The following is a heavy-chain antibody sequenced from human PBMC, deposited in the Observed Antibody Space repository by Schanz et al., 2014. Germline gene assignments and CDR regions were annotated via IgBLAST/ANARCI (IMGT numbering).Heavy chain of an antibody. D-gene: IGHD1-1*01. J-gene: IGHJ4*02. CDR1: GFTFGDYA. CDR3: ARDRRNADLDY. CDR2: IRSSSTPI. V-gene: IGHV3-48*01. Sequence: EVQLLESGGGLVQPGGSLRLSCAASGFTFGDYAMTWVRQAPGKGLEWVSYIRSSSTPIYYADSVKGRFTISRDNAKNSLYLEMNSLRAEDTALYYCARDRRNADLDYWGQGTLVTVSS.